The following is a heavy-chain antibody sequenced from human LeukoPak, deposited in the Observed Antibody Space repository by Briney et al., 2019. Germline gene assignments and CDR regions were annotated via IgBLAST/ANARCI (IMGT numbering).Heavy chain of an antibody. CDR1: GYTFTDYY. CDR2: INPKNGGS. V-gene: IGHV1-2*02. D-gene: IGHD2-21*02. CDR3: ARNVVVTASGSYYYYYYMDV. Sequence: ASVKVSCKASGYTFTDYYMHWVRQAPGQGLEWMGWINPKNGGSHSAQKFQGRVTMTRDTSISSAYMELSSLRSEDTAVYYCARNVVVTASGSYYYYYYMDVWGKGTTVTVSS. J-gene: IGHJ6*03.